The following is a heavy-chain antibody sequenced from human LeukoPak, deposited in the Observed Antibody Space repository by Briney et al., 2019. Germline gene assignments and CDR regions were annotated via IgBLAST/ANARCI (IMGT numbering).Heavy chain of an antibody. CDR1: GFTFSSYA. D-gene: IGHD2-2*01. V-gene: IGHV3-64*01. J-gene: IGHJ4*02. CDR2: ITSDGART. Sequence: SGGSLRLSCAASGFTFSSYAMHWVRQAPGKGLEYVSAITSDGARTNYANAVKGRFTSFRDNSKNTLYLQMVGLRAEDMAVYYCARRYCTSTSCYGNTFYFDYWGQGTLVTVSS. CDR3: ARRYCTSTSCYGNTFYFDY.